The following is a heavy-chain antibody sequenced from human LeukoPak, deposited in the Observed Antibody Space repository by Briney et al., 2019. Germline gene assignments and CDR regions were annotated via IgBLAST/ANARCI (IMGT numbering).Heavy chain of an antibody. CDR1: GGSISSGGYY. D-gene: IGHD3-10*01. Sequence: SETLSLTCTVSGGSISSGGYYWSWIRQHPGKGLEWIGYIYYSGSTYYNPSLKSRVTISVDTSKNQFSLKLSSVTAADTAVYYCARDGMVRGVISHYFDYWGQGVLVTVSS. CDR2: IYYSGST. J-gene: IGHJ4*02. CDR3: ARDGMVRGVISHYFDY. V-gene: IGHV4-31*03.